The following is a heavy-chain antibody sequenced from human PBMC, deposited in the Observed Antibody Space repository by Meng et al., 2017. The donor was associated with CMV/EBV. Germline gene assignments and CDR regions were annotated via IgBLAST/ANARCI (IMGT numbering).Heavy chain of an antibody. CDR1: GFTFDDYA. CDR3: AKDMREQPGPAINY. D-gene: IGHD1-26*01. V-gene: IGHV3-9*01. J-gene: IGHJ4*02. Sequence: GGSLRLSCAASGFTFDDYAMHWVRQAPGKGLEWVSGISWNSGSIGYADSVKGRFTISRDNAKNSLYLQMNSLRAEDTALYYCAKDMREQPGPAINYWGQGTLVTVSS. CDR2: ISWNSGSI.